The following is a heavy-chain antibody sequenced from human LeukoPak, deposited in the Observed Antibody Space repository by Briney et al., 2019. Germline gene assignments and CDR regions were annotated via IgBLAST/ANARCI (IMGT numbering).Heavy chain of an antibody. CDR3: AKDLAARATSYFDC. D-gene: IGHD6-6*01. Sequence: PGGSLRLSCAASGFTFSSYGMHWVRQAPGKGLEWVADIWYDGSNKDYADSVKGRFTISRDNSKNTLYLQMKSLRAENTAVYYCAKDLAARATSYFDCWGQGTLVTASS. V-gene: IGHV3-33*06. J-gene: IGHJ4*02. CDR1: GFTFSSYG. CDR2: IWYDGSNK.